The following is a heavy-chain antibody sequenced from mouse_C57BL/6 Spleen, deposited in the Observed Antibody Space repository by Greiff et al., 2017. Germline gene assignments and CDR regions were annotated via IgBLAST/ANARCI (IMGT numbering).Heavy chain of an antibody. CDR2: INPSTGGT. CDR1: GYSFTGYY. CDR3: ARGIYYASYAMDY. D-gene: IGHD2-1*01. J-gene: IGHJ4*01. Sequence: EVQLQQSGPELVKPGASVKISCKASGYSFTGYYMNWVKQSPEKSLEWIGEINPSTGGTTYNQKFKAKATLTVDKSSSTAYMQLKSLTSEDSAVYYCARGIYYASYAMDYWGQGTSVTVSS. V-gene: IGHV1-42*01.